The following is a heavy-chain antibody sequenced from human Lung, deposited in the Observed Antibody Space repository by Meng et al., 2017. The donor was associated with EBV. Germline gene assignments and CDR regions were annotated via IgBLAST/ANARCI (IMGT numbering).Heavy chain of an antibody. CDR3: AATVNDGYFDY. J-gene: IGHJ4*02. Sequence: HVPRQEAGPGLVRRLQPLCPTSTLAGASNSSVGYYGSCIRQHPRKGLGLIGYIYYSGSTYYNPSLKSRVTISVDTSKNQFSLKLSSVTAADTAVYYCAATVNDGYFDYWGQATLVTAPQ. V-gene: IGHV4-31*02. D-gene: IGHD4-11*01. CDR2: IYYSGST. CDR1: GASNSSVGYY.